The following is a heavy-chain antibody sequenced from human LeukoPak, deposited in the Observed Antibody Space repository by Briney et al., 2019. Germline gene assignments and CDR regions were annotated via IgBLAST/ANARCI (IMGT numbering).Heavy chain of an antibody. CDR3: AHSGYDYVWGSYRFFDY. Sequence: SGPTLGNPTETLTLTCTVSGFSLSTSGVGLGWIRQPPVKALEWLAPIDWADDKRYSPSLKSRLTITKYTSKNQVVLTMTNMDPVDTATYYCAHSGYDYVWGSYRFFDYWGQGALVTVSS. CDR2: IDWADDK. CDR1: GFSLSTSGVG. V-gene: IGHV2-5*02. J-gene: IGHJ4*02. D-gene: IGHD3-16*02.